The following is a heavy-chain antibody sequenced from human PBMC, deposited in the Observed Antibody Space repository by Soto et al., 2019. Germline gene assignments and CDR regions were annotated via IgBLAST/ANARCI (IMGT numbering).Heavy chain of an antibody. J-gene: IGHJ1*01. V-gene: IGHV3-53*01. CDR2: IYSGGST. Sequence: GGSLRLSCAASGFTVSSNYMSWVRQAPGKGLEWVSVIYSGGSTYYADSVKGRFTISRDNSKNTLYLQMNSLRAEDTAVYYCARLGEDIVPWAHSQHWGQGTLVTVS. D-gene: IGHD2-8*01. CDR3: ARLGEDIVPWAHSQH. CDR1: GFTVSSNY.